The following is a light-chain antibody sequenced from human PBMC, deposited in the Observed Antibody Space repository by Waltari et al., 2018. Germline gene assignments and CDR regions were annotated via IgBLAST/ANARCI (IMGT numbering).Light chain of an antibody. Sequence: QSALTQPPSASGSPGQSVTISCTGTSSDVGGYNYVSWYQQYPGKAPKLMISEVSKRPSGVPGRFSGSKSGNTASLTVSGLQGDDEADYYCSSYAGSNTVVFGGGTKLTVL. CDR1: SSDVGGYNY. J-gene: IGLJ2*01. V-gene: IGLV2-8*01. CDR2: EVS. CDR3: SSYAGSNTVV.